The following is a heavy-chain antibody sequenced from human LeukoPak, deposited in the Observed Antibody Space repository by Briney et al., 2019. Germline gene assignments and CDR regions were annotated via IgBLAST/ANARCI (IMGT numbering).Heavy chain of an antibody. CDR2: IKEDGSDK. V-gene: IGHV3-7*01. D-gene: IGHD1-26*01. J-gene: IGHJ4*02. CDR3: ARDKAVGPTLLDY. Sequence: GGSLRLSCAASGFTFSSYAMSWVRQAPGKGLEWVANIKEDGSDKYHVDSVKGRFIISRDNVKNSLYLQMNSLRAEDTAVYYCARDKAVGPTLLDYWGQGTLVTVSS. CDR1: GFTFSSYA.